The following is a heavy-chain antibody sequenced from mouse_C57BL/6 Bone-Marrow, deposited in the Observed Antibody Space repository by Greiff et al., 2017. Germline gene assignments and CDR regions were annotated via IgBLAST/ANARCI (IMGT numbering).Heavy chain of an antibody. Sequence: DVQLQESGPGLVKPSQSLSLTCSVTGYSITSGYYWNWIRQFPGNKLEWMGYISYDGSNNYNPSLKNRISITRDTSKNQFFLKLNSVTTEDTATYYCARDDGYYVWYFDVWGTGTTVTVSS. V-gene: IGHV3-6*01. CDR2: ISYDGSN. J-gene: IGHJ1*03. CDR3: ARDDGYYVWYFDV. D-gene: IGHD2-3*01. CDR1: GYSITSGYY.